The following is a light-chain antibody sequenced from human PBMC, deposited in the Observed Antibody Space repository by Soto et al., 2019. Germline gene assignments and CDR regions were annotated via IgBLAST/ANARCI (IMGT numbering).Light chain of an antibody. CDR1: QSISNF. Sequence: DIQMTQSPSSLSASVGHIVTITCRASQSISNFLNWYQKKKGKAPKLLIYTASGLQSGVPSRLSGSGCGTDFTITISSMKHEEFVTDYCQQGYSSTRTFGQGTKVDI. V-gene: IGKV1-39*01. CDR2: TAS. J-gene: IGKJ1*01. CDR3: QQGYSSTRT.